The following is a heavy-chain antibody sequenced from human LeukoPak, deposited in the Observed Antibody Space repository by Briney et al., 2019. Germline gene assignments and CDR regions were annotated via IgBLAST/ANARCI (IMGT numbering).Heavy chain of an antibody. J-gene: IGHJ6*03. CDR3: AKGGGYEAQYYYYYLDV. Sequence: GGSLRLSCAASGFTFSSYGMSWVRQAPGKGLEWVANIKQDGSEKYYVDSVKGRFTISRDNAKNSLYLQMNSLSPEDTAVYYCAKGGGYEAQYYYYYLDVWGQGTMVTVSS. D-gene: IGHD5-12*01. CDR1: GFTFSSYG. CDR2: IKQDGSEK. V-gene: IGHV3-7*01.